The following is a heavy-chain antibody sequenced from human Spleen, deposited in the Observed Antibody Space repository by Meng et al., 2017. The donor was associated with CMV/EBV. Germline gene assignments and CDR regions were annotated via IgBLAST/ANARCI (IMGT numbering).Heavy chain of an antibody. Sequence: KASGYNCTSYDRKEVQQAPGKGLQWMGWINTSTGKPTNAQGYTERFVFSLDTYVSTAYLQICSLKAEDTAVYYCAISYRILNGMDVWGQGTTVTVSS. CDR2: INTSTGKP. V-gene: IGHV7-4-1*01. CDR3: AISYRILNGMDV. D-gene: IGHD2-15*01. CDR1: GYNCTSYD. J-gene: IGHJ6*02.